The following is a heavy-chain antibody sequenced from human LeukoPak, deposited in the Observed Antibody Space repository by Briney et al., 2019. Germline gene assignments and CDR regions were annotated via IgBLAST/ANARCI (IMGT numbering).Heavy chain of an antibody. CDR2: INHSGST. Sequence: PSETLSLTCAFCGGSFSGCYWSGMTQPPGKGLEWIGEINHSGSTNYSPSLKSRVTISVDTSKNQFSLKLSSVTAADTAVYYCATMVTTMYGMDVWGQGTTVTVSS. V-gene: IGHV4-34*01. D-gene: IGHD3-10*01. J-gene: IGHJ6*02. CDR1: GGSFSGCY. CDR3: ATMVTTMYGMDV.